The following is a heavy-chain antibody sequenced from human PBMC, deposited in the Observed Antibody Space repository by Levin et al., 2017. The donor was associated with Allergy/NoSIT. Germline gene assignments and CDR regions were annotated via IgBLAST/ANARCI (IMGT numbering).Heavy chain of an antibody. CDR3: AKDLTDINMVRGVYYYGMDV. D-gene: IGHD3-10*01. Sequence: QTGGSLRLPCAASGFTFGDFGMHWVRQSPGKILEWVASIDWNSRNIAYADSVKGRFIISRDNAHDSLYLQMNSLRAEDTALYYCAKDLTDINMVRGVYYYGMDVWGQGTTVTVFS. CDR1: GFTFGDFG. CDR2: IDWNSRNI. V-gene: IGHV3-9*01. J-gene: IGHJ6*02.